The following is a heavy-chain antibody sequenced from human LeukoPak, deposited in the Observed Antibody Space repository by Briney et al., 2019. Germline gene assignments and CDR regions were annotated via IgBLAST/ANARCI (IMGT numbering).Heavy chain of an antibody. CDR1: GFTFSSYS. CDR2: IWYDGSNK. Sequence: GGSLRLSCAASGFTFSSYSMKWVRQAPGKGLQWVAVIWYDGSNKYYADSVKGRFTISRDNSKNTLYLQMNSLRAEDTAVYYCARYIAAAGNPMDVWGQGTTVTVSS. CDR3: ARYIAAAGNPMDV. V-gene: IGHV3-33*08. J-gene: IGHJ6*02. D-gene: IGHD6-13*01.